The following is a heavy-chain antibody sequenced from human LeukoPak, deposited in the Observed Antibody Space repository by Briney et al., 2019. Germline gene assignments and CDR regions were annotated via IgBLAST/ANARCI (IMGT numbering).Heavy chain of an antibody. Sequence: GGSLRLPCAASGFTLSSYWMHWVRQAPGKGLEWVSRVREDGIETNYADSVKGRFTISRDNAKNALYLQMNSLRAVDTAIYYCARDSVAASGSTPDWGQGTLVTVSS. J-gene: IGHJ1*01. CDR3: ARDSVAASGSTPD. CDR1: GFTLSSYW. CDR2: VREDGIET. V-gene: IGHV3-74*01. D-gene: IGHD3-10*01.